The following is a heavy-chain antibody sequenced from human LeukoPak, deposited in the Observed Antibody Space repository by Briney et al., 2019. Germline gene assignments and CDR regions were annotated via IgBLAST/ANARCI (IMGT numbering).Heavy chain of an antibody. J-gene: IGHJ5*02. V-gene: IGHV3-13*01. CDR3: ARGVLGQSYYDFWSGYRNHNWFDP. CDR2: IGTAGDT. D-gene: IGHD3-3*01. CDR1: GFTFSSYD. Sequence: GGSLRLSCAASGFTFSSYDMHWVRHATGKGLEWVSAIGTAGDTYYPGSVKGRFTISRENAKNSLYLQMNSLRAEDTAVYYCARGVLGQSYYDFWSGYRNHNWFDPWGQGTLVTVSS.